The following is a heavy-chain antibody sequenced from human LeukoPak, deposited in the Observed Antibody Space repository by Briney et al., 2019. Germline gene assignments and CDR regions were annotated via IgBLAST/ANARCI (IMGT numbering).Heavy chain of an antibody. CDR2: INSDGSST. D-gene: IGHD1-26*01. J-gene: IGHJ4*02. V-gene: IGHV3-74*01. Sequence: GGSLRLSCAASGFTFSSNWMHWVRQAPGKGLVWVSRINSDGSSTSYADSVKGRFTISRDNAKNTLYLQMNSLRDEDTAVYYCARDADSGTYVGFCGYWGQGTLVTVSS. CDR1: GFTFSSNW. CDR3: ARDADSGTYVGFCGY.